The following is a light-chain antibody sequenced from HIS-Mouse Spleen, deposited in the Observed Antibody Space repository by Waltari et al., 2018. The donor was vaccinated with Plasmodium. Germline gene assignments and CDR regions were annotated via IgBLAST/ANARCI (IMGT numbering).Light chain of an antibody. Sequence: SYELTQPPSVSVSPGQTASITCSGDKLGDKYACWYQQKPGQSPVLVIYQDSKRHSGILERFSGSNSGNTATLTISGTHAMDEADYYCQAWDSSTVVFGGGTKLTVL. CDR2: QDS. CDR3: QAWDSSTVV. J-gene: IGLJ2*01. CDR1: KLGDKY. V-gene: IGLV3-1*01.